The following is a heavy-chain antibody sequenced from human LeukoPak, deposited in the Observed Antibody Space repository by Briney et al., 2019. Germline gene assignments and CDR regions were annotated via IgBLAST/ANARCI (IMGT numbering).Heavy chain of an antibody. Sequence: SVKVSCKASGGTFSSYAISWVRQAPGQGLEWMGGIIPIFGTANYAQKLQGRVTMTTDTSTSTAYMELRSLRSDDTAVYYCATFSGTIDYWGQGTLVTVSS. CDR3: ATFSGTIDY. V-gene: IGHV1-69*05. D-gene: IGHD1-14*01. CDR1: GGTFSSYA. J-gene: IGHJ4*02. CDR2: IIPIFGTA.